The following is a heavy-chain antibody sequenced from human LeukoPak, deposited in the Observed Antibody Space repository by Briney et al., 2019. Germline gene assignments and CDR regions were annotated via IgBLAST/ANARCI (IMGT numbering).Heavy chain of an antibody. CDR1: GFTFSSYA. CDR3: AKRPFLAARGAFDI. J-gene: IGHJ3*02. Sequence: GGSLRLSCAASGFTFSSYAMHWVRQAPGKGLEWVAVISYDGSNKYHADSVKGRFTISRDNSKNTLYLQMNSLRAEDTAVYYCAKRPFLAARGAFDIWGQGTMVTVSS. CDR2: ISYDGSNK. D-gene: IGHD6-6*01. V-gene: IGHV3-30-3*02.